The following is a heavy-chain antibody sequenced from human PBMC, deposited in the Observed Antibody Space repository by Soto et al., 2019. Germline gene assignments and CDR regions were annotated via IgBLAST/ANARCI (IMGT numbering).Heavy chain of an antibody. CDR3: ARDYGDYVNYYGMDV. CDR1: GYTFTGYY. D-gene: IGHD4-17*01. Sequence: QVQLVQSGAEVKKPGASVKVSCKASGYTFTGYYMHWVRQAPGQGLEWMGWINPNSGGTNYAQKFQGWVTMTRDTSISTAYMKLSRLRSDDTAVYYCARDYGDYVNYYGMDVWGQGTTVTVSS. CDR2: INPNSGGT. V-gene: IGHV1-2*04. J-gene: IGHJ6*02.